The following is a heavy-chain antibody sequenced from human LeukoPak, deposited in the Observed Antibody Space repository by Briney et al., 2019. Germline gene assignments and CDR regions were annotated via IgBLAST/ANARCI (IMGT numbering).Heavy chain of an antibody. CDR2: IYYSGST. CDR3: ARDTRAGAVPAAHYYYYYGMDV. V-gene: IGHV4-39*07. CDR1: GGSISGSSYY. Sequence: PSETLSLTCTVSGGSISGSSYYWGWIRQPPGKGLEWIGSIYYSGSTYYNPSLKSRVTISVDTSKNQFSLKLSSVTAADTAVYYCARDTRAGAVPAAHYYYYYGMDVWGQGTTVTVSS. D-gene: IGHD2-2*01. J-gene: IGHJ6*02.